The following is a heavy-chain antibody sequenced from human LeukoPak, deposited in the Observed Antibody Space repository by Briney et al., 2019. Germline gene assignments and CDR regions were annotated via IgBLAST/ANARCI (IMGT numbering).Heavy chain of an antibody. Sequence: GGSLRLSCAASGFTFSSYSMNWVRQAPGKGLEWVSSISSSSSYIYYADSVKGRFTISRDNAKNSLYLQMNSLRAEDTAVYYCARDGDYVWGSYRIRTFDYWGQGTLVTVSS. J-gene: IGHJ4*02. CDR3: ARDGDYVWGSYRIRTFDY. V-gene: IGHV3-21*01. D-gene: IGHD3-16*02. CDR1: GFTFSSYS. CDR2: ISSSSSYI.